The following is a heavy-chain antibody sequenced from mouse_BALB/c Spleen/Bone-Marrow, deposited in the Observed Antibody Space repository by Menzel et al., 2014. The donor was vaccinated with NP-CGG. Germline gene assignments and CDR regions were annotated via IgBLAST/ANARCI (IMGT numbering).Heavy chain of an antibody. CDR1: GFSLTSYG. J-gene: IGHJ2*02. V-gene: IGHV2-6-1*01. CDR3: AKHGGGYFDY. Sequence: VKLVESGPGLVAPSQRLSITCTISGFSLTSYGLHWVRQPPGKGLEWLTVIWNDGSTTYNSALKSRLTISKDNSKSQVFLKMNSLQTDDTGMYYCAKHGGGYFDYWGQGTSLTVSS. CDR2: IWNDGST.